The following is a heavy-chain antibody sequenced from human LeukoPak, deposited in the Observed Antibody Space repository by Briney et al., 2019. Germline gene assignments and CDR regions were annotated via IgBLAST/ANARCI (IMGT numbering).Heavy chain of an antibody. CDR1: GGTFSSYA. V-gene: IGHV1-69*05. J-gene: IGHJ4*02. Sequence: ASVKVSCKASGGTFSSYAISWVRQAPGQGLEWMGGIIPIFGTANYAQKFQGRVTMTRDMSTSTVYMELSSLRSEDTAVYYCARVRTRMAQQQLVYWGQGTLVTVSS. D-gene: IGHD6-13*01. CDR2: IIPIFGTA. CDR3: ARVRTRMAQQQLVY.